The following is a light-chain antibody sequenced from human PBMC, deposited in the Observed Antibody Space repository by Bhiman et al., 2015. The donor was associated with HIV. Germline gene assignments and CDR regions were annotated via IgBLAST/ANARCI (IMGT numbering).Light chain of an antibody. V-gene: IGLV1-40*01. CDR2: VNI. Sequence: QSVLTQPPSASGTPGQRVTISCSGSSSNIGSNYVYWYQQLPGTTPKLLIYVNINRPSGVPDRFSGSKSGTSASLAITGLQAEDEADYYCQSYDSSLSRSVFGGGTKLTVL. CDR3: QSYDSSLSRSV. J-gene: IGLJ2*01. CDR1: SSNIGSNY.